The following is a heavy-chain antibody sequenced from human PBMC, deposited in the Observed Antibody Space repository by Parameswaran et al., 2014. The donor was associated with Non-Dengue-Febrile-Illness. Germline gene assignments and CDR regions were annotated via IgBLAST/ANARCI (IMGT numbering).Heavy chain of an antibody. CDR2: IYHSGST. V-gene: IGHV4-4*02. D-gene: IGHD3-22*01. Sequence: RWIRQPPGKGLEWIGEIYHSGSTNYNPSLKSRVTISVDKSKNQFSLKLSSVTAADTAMYYCASRGTMIVVVMRDAFDIWGQGTMVTVSS. CDR3: ASRGTMIVVVMRDAFDI. J-gene: IGHJ3*02.